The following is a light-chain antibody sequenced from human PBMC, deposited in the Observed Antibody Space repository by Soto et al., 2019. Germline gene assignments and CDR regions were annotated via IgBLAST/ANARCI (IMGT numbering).Light chain of an antibody. Sequence: DIQLTQSPSFLSASEGDRVTITCRASQGIHIHLAWYQQKPGKAPKLLIDSASTLQSGVPSRFSVSGSGTAFTLPINSLQPEDFATYYCQQLTIYHLTVGPGTKVDIK. CDR1: QGIHIH. J-gene: IGKJ3*01. CDR3: QQLTIYHLT. CDR2: SAS. V-gene: IGKV1-9*01.